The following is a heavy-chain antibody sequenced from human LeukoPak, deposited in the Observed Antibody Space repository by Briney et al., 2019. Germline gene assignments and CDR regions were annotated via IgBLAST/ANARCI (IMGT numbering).Heavy chain of an antibody. CDR3: AKDRGSSGYAFDI. D-gene: IGHD3-22*01. CDR2: IYSGGST. V-gene: IGHV3-53*05. Sequence: PGGSLRLSCAASGFTVSSNYMSWVRQAPGKGLEWVSVIYSGGSTYYADSVKGRFTISRDNSKNTLYLQMNSLRAEDTAVYYCAKDRGSSGYAFDIWGQGTMVTVSS. J-gene: IGHJ3*02. CDR1: GFTVSSNY.